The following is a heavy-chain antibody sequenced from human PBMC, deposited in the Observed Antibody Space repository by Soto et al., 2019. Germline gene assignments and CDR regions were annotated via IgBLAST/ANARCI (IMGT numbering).Heavy chain of an antibody. Sequence: ASVKVSCKASGYTFTGYYMHWVRQAPGQGLEWMGWINPNSGGTNYAQKFQGWVTMTRDTSISTAYMELSRLRSDDTAVYYCARGSPVAAAALIFDYWGQGTLVTVSS. CDR2: INPNSGGT. CDR3: ARGSPVAAAALIFDY. D-gene: IGHD6-13*01. V-gene: IGHV1-2*04. J-gene: IGHJ4*02. CDR1: GYTFTGYY.